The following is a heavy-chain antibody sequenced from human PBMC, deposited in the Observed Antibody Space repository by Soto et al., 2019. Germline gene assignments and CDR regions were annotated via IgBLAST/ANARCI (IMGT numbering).Heavy chain of an antibody. V-gene: IGHV4-30-4*01. J-gene: IGHJ6*02. CDR1: GGSISSGDYY. CDR2: IYYSGST. Sequence: SETLSLTCTVSGGSISSGDYYWSWIRQPPGKGLEWIGYIYYSGSTYYNPSLKSRVTISVDTSKNQFSLKLSSVTAADTAVYYCAKDSAELITMIVVVITPSGMDVWGQGTTVTVSS. CDR3: AKDSAELITMIVVVITPSGMDV. D-gene: IGHD3-22*01.